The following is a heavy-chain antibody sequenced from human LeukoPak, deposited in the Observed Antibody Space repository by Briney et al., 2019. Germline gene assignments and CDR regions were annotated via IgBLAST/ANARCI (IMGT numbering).Heavy chain of an antibody. CDR2: MNPNSGNT. CDR3: ARGAGAYYYYYMDV. Sequence: APVNVSCKASGYTFTANYIHWVRQAPGQGLERMGWMNPNSGNTGYAQKFQGRVTITRNTSISTAYMELSSLRSEDTAVYYCARGAGAYYYYYMDVWGKGTTVTVSS. CDR1: GYTFTANY. D-gene: IGHD7-27*01. J-gene: IGHJ6*03. V-gene: IGHV1-8*03.